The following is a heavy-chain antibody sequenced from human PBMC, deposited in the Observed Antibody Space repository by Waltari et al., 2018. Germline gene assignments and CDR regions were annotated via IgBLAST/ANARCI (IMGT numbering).Heavy chain of an antibody. D-gene: IGHD2-15*01. CDR3: ARVGGGSSFDY. J-gene: IGHJ4*02. CDR2: INHSGST. CDR1: GGSFSGYY. V-gene: IGHV4-34*01. Sequence: QVQLQQWGAGLLKPSETLSLTCAVYGGSFSGYYWSWIRQPPGKGLEWIGEINHSGSTSYNPSLKSRVTISVDTSKNQFSLKLTSVTAADTAVYYCARVGGGSSFDYWGQGTLVTVSS.